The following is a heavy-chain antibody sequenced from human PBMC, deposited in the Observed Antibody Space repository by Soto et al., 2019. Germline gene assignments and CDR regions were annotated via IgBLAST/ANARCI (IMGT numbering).Heavy chain of an antibody. V-gene: IGHV1-69*01. CDR2: IIPLFGTT. CDR1: GDTFKNCV. CDR3: AAERGCGNLSVV. D-gene: IGHD1-1*01. Sequence: QVQVVQSGVEVRRPGSSVKVSCKASGDTFKNCVISWVRQAPGQGLEWMGGIIPLFGTTDFAQRFQGRLTITTDESTTTAYTELSRLRSEDTATFYCAAERGCGNLSVVWGQGTTVIVSS. J-gene: IGHJ6*02.